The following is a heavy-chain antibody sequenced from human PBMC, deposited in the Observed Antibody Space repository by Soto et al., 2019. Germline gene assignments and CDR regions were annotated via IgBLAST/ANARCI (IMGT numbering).Heavy chain of an antibody. CDR3: ARDNNGDYYFDP. CDR1: GGSISTHY. V-gene: IGHV4-59*11. D-gene: IGHD2-21*02. Sequence: SETLSLTCTVSGGSISTHYWNWVRQPPGKGLEWIGYIDYKGNTKYNPSLESRVTTLVDKNNNQLSLNQNNGTDDDKTVYHGARDNNGDYYFDPWGRGILVTVSS. J-gene: IGHJ5*02. CDR2: IDYKGNT.